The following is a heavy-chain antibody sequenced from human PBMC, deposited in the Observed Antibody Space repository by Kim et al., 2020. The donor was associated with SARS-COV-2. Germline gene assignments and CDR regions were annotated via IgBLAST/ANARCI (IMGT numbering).Heavy chain of an antibody. D-gene: IGHD3-9*01. CDR1: GGSFSGYY. CDR2: INHSGST. J-gene: IGHJ5*02. V-gene: IGHV4-34*01. CDR3: ARGTGGILTGSDWFDP. Sequence: SETLSLTCAVYGGSFSGYYWSWIRQPPGKGLEWIGEINHSGSTNYNPSLKSRVTISVDTSKNKFSLKLSSVTAADTAVYYCARGTGGILTGSDWFDPWGQGTLAT.